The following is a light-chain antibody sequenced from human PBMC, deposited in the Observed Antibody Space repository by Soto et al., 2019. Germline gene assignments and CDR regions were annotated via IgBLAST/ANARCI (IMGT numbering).Light chain of an antibody. V-gene: IGKV1-5*03. CDR1: QSFGDW. CDR3: QRYDTYAWT. CDR2: MAT. J-gene: IGKJ1*01. Sequence: DIQMTQSPSTLSASVGDRVTITCRASQSFGDWLAWYQKKPGKAPKLLIYMATILEDGVPSRFSGSGSGTEFTLTISSLQPDVFAFYYCQRYDTYAWTFGHGNKVDFK.